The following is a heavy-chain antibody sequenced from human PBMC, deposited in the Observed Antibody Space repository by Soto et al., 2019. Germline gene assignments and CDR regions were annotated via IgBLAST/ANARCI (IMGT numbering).Heavy chain of an antibody. J-gene: IGHJ6*02. V-gene: IGHV4-4*02. CDR3: ARVNGYSSSWYQDGMDV. CDR2: IYHSGST. Sequence: SETLSLTCAVSGGSISSSNWWSWVRQPPGKGLEWIGEIYHSGSTNYNPSLKSRVTISVDKSKNQFSLKLSSVTAADTAVYYCARVNGYSSSWYQDGMDVWGQGTTVTVYS. CDR1: GGSISSSNW. D-gene: IGHD6-13*01.